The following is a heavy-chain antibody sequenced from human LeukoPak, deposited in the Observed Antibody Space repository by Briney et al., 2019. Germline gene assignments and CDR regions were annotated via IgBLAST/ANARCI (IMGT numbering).Heavy chain of an antibody. J-gene: IGHJ4*02. CDR3: ATLYIVDTTLAG. V-gene: IGHV3-74*01. D-gene: IGHD5-18*01. CDR2: ISSGGTSR. Sequence: PGGSLRLSCAAAGFSFSEQWMHWVRQAPGKGPVWVSRISSGGTSRSYADSVEGRFTISRDNAKNTLYLQMDSLRDEDTAVYFCATLYIVDTTLAGWGQGTLVTVSS. CDR1: GFSFSEQW.